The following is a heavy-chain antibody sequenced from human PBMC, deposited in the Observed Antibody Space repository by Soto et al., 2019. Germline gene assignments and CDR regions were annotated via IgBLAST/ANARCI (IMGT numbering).Heavy chain of an antibody. CDR2: ISSSSSST. D-gene: IGHD3-3*01. CDR1: GLIFGDFY. Sequence: SRTLSWVPSGLIFGDFYVGWIRQVPGRWLEWLSKISSSSSSTDYADSVKGRFTISRDNAKNSLYLQMSSLRAEDTAVYYCARDRGGGSILCGHYGMDVWGQGTTVTVSS. V-gene: IGHV3-11*06. J-gene: IGHJ6*02. CDR3: ARDRGGGSILCGHYGMDV.